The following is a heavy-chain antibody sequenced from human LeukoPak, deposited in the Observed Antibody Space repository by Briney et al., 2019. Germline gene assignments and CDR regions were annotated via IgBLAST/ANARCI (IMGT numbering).Heavy chain of an antibody. V-gene: IGHV7-4-1*02. Sequence: GASVKVSCKASGYTFTSYAMNWVRQAPGQGLEWMGWINTNTGNPTYAQGFTGRFVFSLDTSVSTAYLQISSLKAEDTAVYYCARDIPASYDILTGYYRGYAFDIWGQGTMVTVSS. J-gene: IGHJ3*02. CDR2: INTNTGNP. CDR1: GYTFTSYA. D-gene: IGHD3-9*01. CDR3: ARDIPASYDILTGYYRGYAFDI.